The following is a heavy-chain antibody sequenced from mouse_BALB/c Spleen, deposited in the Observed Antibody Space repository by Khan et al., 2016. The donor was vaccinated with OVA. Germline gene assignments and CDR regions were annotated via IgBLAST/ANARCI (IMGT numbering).Heavy chain of an antibody. Sequence: EVELVESGGGLVKPGGSLKVSCAASGFTFSSYAMSWVRQTPEKRLEWVATISSGGSLTYYPDSVQGRFTISRDNGKNTLYLLMSSLRSEDTAMXYCVRVYFGYFDYWGQGTTLTVSS. CDR3: VRVYFGYFDY. CDR2: ISSGGSLT. CDR1: GFTFSSYA. V-gene: IGHV5-9-3*01. D-gene: IGHD2-1*01. J-gene: IGHJ2*01.